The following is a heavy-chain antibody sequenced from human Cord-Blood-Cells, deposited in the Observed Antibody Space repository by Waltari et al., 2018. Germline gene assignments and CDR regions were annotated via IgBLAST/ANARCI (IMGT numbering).Heavy chain of an antibody. CDR1: GFTFSSYA. CDR3: ARDKAGTTQGAFDI. V-gene: IGHV3-30-3*01. CDR2: ISYDGSNK. D-gene: IGHD1-1*01. J-gene: IGHJ3*02. Sequence: QVQLVESGGGVVQPGRSLRLSCVASGFTFSSYAMHWVRQAPGKGLEWVAVISYDGSNKYYADSVKGRFTISRDNSKNTLYLQMNSLRAEDTAVYYCARDKAGTTQGAFDIWGQGTMVTVSS.